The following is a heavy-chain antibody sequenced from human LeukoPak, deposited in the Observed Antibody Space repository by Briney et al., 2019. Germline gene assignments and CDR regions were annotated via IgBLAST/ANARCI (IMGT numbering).Heavy chain of an antibody. D-gene: IGHD1-26*01. Sequence: GASVTVPLQVSVYTLPELFMHEVRQPPGKGLAWMGGFDPEYCETIYAQKFQGRVTMTEDTSTDTAYMELSSLRSEDRAVYYCATGKGPRLYIVGATNVLLNWGQGTLVSVSS. J-gene: IGHJ4*02. CDR3: ATGKGPRLYIVGATNVLLN. CDR2: FDPEYCET. CDR1: VYTLPELF. V-gene: IGHV1-24*01.